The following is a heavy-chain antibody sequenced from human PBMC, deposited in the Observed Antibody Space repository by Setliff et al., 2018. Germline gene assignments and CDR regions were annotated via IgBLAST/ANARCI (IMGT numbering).Heavy chain of an antibody. V-gene: IGHV3-43D*03. Sequence: GGSLRLSCAASGFTFDDYAMHWVRQAPGKGLEWVSLISWDGGSTYYADSVKGRFTISRDNSINSLYLQMNSLRAEDTALYYCAKDWAPGPGAGKSDYYYYGMDVWVQGTTVTVSS. J-gene: IGHJ6*02. CDR1: GFTFDDYA. CDR3: AKDWAPGPGAGKSDYYYYGMDV. CDR2: ISWDGGST. D-gene: IGHD3-10*01.